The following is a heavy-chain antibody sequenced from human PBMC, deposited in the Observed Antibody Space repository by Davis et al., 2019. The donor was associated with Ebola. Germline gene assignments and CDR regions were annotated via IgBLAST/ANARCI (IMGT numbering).Heavy chain of an antibody. J-gene: IGHJ2*01. CDR3: ARAVWGGLYFDL. V-gene: IGHV3-30*03. D-gene: IGHD3/OR15-3a*01. Sequence: GESLKISCAASGFTFSSYGMHWVRQAPGKGLEWVAVISYDGSNKYYADSVKGRFTISRDNSKNTLYLQMNSLRAEDTAVYYCARAVWGGLYFDLWGRGTLVTVSS. CDR2: ISYDGSNK. CDR1: GFTFSSYG.